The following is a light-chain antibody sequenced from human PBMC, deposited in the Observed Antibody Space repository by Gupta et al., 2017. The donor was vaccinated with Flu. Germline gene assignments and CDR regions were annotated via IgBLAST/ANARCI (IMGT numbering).Light chain of an antibody. V-gene: IGKV1-5*03. CDR2: RAS. J-gene: IGKJ1*01. CDR3: QHYQSYPWT. Sequence: DIQRTESPSTLSASIGDTVTITCRASQTVGRFLAWYQQKPGKAPSLLIDRASSLDSGVPSRFSGSGSETEFTLTISSLQPDDFATYYCQHYQSYPWTFGQGTKVDIK. CDR1: QTVGRF.